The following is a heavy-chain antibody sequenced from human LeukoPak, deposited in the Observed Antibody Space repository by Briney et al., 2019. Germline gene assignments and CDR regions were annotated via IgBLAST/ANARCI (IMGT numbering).Heavy chain of an antibody. V-gene: IGHV3-15*01. Sequence: PGGSLRLSCAASGFTVSSNYISWGRQAPGKGREWVGRIKSKTDGGTTDYAAPVKGRFTISRDDSKNTLYLQMNSLKPEDTAVYYCTTDPATRSLYWGQGTLVTVSS. CDR3: TTDPATRSLY. D-gene: IGHD2-2*01. CDR2: IKSKTDGGTT. J-gene: IGHJ4*02. CDR1: GFTVSSNY.